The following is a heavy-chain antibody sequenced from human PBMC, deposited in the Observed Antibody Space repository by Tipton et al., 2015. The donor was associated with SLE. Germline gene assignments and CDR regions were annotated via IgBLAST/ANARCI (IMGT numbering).Heavy chain of an antibody. CDR1: GFTFSRHW. D-gene: IGHD2/OR15-2a*01. CDR2: IHEDGGEK. J-gene: IGHJ6*03. CDR3: ARIPRISRPYYMDV. V-gene: IGHV3-7*01. Sequence: SLRLSCAASGFTFSRHWMSWVRQPLGQGLEWVANIHEDGGEKYYVDSVKGRFTISRDNVENSLYLQMNSLRAEDTAVYYCARIPRISRPYYMDVWGKGTTV.